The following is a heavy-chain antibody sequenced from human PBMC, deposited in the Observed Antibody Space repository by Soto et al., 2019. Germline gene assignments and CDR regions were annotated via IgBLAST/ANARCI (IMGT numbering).Heavy chain of an antibody. D-gene: IGHD3-16*01. J-gene: IGHJ5*02. Sequence: QVQLQESGPGLVKASQTLSITCTVSGGSISSGDYYWSWIRQPPGKGPEWIGYIYSNEYTSYEPSHKSRVTISLDTSKNHFSLNLNSVTAADTAVYYCAGGALGYNWFDPWGQGTLVTVSS. CDR3: AGGALGYNWFDP. CDR2: IYSNEYT. CDR1: GGSISSGDYY. V-gene: IGHV4-30-4*01.